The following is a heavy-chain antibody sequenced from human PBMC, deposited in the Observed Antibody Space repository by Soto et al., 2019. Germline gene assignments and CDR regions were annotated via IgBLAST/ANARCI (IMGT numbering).Heavy chain of an antibody. D-gene: IGHD1-26*01. J-gene: IGHJ4*02. V-gene: IGHV4-31*03. CDR2: TYYSGST. CDR1: GGSISSGGYY. CDR3: ARASGDVYYFDY. Sequence: SETLSLTCTVSGGSISSGGYYWSWIRQHPGKGLEWIGYTYYSGSTYYNPSLKSRVTISVDTSKNQFSLKLSSVTAADTAVYYCARASGDVYYFDYWGQGTLVTVSS.